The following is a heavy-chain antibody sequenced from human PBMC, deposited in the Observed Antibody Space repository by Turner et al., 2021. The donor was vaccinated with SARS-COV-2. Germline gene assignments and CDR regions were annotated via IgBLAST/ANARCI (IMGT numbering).Heavy chain of an antibody. CDR1: GVTSTRYS. CDR2: ISGSVVTT. D-gene: IGHD3-16*01. J-gene: IGHJ4*02. CDR3: AKGGWGAFDY. Sequence: EVQLLESGGGLVQPGGCLRHSCEESGVTSTRYSMSCVRRTPWKGLEWVSGISGSVVTTYYADSVKGRFTISRDSFNNMVYLQMNSLRADDIAVYYCAKGGWGAFDYWGQGILVIVSS. V-gene: IGHV3-23*01.